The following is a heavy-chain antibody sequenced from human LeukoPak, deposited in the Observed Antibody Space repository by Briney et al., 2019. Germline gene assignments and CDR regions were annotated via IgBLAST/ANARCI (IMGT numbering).Heavy chain of an antibody. CDR2: IIVRGHST. J-gene: IGHJ4*02. Sequence: GGSLRLSCAASGFAFSTFAMSWVRQAPGKGPEWVSRIIVRGHSTYYTDSMKGLFTFNRDNSNNTLYLQMTRLTAEHTATYYGAKGGLGKEFFDSWGQGTAVTVSS. D-gene: IGHD1-26*01. CDR1: GFAFSTFA. V-gene: IGHV3-23*01. CDR3: AKGGLGKEFFDS.